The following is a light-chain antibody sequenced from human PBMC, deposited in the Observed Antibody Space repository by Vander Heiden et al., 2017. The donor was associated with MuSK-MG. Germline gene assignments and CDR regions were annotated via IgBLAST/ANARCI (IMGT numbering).Light chain of an antibody. CDR3: QQLRPSPLT. CDR1: HDSISG. Sequence: DRKLRQSTSFSSAPVADRGSITCRASHDSISGLAWYQQKPGKAPQLLIYAASSLQSGVPSRFGGSGSGTQFTLTISSLQPEDFAAYYCQQLRPSPLTFGGGTKVEI. V-gene: IGKV1-9*01. CDR2: AAS. J-gene: IGKJ4*01.